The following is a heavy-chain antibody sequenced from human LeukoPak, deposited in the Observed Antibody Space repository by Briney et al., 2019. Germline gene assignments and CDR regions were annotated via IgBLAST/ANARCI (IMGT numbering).Heavy chain of an antibody. J-gene: IGHJ4*02. CDR3: ARTLWFGELLNYFDY. CDR1: GGTFSSYA. Sequence: SVKVSCKASGGTFSSYAISWVRQAPGQGLEWMGGIIPIFGTANYAQKFQGRVTITADESTSTAYMELSSLRSEDTAVYYCARTLWFGELLNYFDYRGQGTLVTVSS. D-gene: IGHD3-10*01. V-gene: IGHV1-69*13. CDR2: IIPIFGTA.